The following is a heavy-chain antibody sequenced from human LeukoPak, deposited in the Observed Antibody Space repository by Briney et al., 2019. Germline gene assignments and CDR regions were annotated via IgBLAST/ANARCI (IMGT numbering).Heavy chain of an antibody. J-gene: IGHJ5*02. CDR3: ARDVPYYGSGLDWFDP. D-gene: IGHD3-10*01. Sequence: SVKVSCKASGGTFSSYAISWVRQAPGQGLEWMGGIIPIFGTANYAQKFQGRVTITADESTSTAYMQLSSLRSEDTAVYYCARDVPYYGSGLDWFDPWGQGTLVTVSS. CDR1: GGTFSSYA. CDR2: IIPIFGTA. V-gene: IGHV1-69*01.